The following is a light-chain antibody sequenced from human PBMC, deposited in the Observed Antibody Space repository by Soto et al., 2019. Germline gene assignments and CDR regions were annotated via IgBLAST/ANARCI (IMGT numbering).Light chain of an antibody. Sequence: DIQLTQSPPTLSASVGDRVTITCRASQSIRYYLAWYQQMPGKAPKLLIYGASNLQSGVPSRFSGSGSGTEFTFTISSLQPDDFATYFCQHHNSYSQTFGQGTKVDIK. J-gene: IGKJ1*01. CDR1: QSIRYY. CDR2: GAS. V-gene: IGKV1-5*01. CDR3: QHHNSYSQT.